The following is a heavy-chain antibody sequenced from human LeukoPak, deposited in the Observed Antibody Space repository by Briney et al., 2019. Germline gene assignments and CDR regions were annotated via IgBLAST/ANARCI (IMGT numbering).Heavy chain of an antibody. CDR1: GGTFSSYA. CDR3: ARSITMVRGALDY. CDR2: IIPIFGTA. J-gene: IGHJ4*02. D-gene: IGHD3-10*01. V-gene: IGHV1-69*05. Sequence: SVKVSCTASGGTFSSYAISWVRQAPGQGLEWMGGIIPIFGTANYAQKFQGRVTITTDESTSTAYMELSSLRSEDTVVYYCARSITMVRGALDYWGQGTLVTVSS.